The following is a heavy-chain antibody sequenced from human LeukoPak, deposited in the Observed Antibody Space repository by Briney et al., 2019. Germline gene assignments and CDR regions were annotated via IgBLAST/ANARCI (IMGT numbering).Heavy chain of an antibody. Sequence: SETLSLTCTVSGGSISSHYWSWIRQPPGKGLEWIAYIYYSVSRRYNPSLKSRATISVDTSKNQFSLKLTSVTAADTAVYYCARDLILITMIPLGAFDIWGQGTMVTVSS. J-gene: IGHJ3*02. CDR1: GGSISSHY. CDR3: ARDLILITMIPLGAFDI. CDR2: IYYSVSR. V-gene: IGHV4-59*11. D-gene: IGHD3-22*01.